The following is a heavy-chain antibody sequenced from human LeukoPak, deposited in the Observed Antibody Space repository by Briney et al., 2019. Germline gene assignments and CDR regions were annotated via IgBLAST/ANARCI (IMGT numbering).Heavy chain of an antibody. CDR3: ASDSVMHPDY. CDR2: ITSSSTYI. D-gene: IGHD2/OR15-2a*01. J-gene: IGHJ4*02. Sequence: GGSLRLSCVPAGSTFSGDTMNCVRQAPGKGLEWVSSITSSSTYIYYADSVRGRFTISRDNAKNSLYLQMNSLRAEDTAVYYCASDSVMHPDYWGQGTLVTVSS. V-gene: IGHV3-21*01. CDR1: GSTFSGDT.